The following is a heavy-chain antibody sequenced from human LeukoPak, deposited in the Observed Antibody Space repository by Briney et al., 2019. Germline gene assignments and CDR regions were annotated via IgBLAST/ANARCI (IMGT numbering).Heavy chain of an antibody. CDR2: ISQDGREK. D-gene: IGHD3-22*01. V-gene: IGHV3-7*01. CDR1: GFTFSDYW. CDR3: ARSGSPHFTMIELNWFDP. Sequence: GGSLRLSCAASGFTFSDYWMNWVRQAPGKGLEWVANISQDGREKYYVDSVKGRFTISRDNAKNSLFLQMNSLGAEDTAVYYCARSGSPHFTMIELNWFDPWGQGTLVTVSS. J-gene: IGHJ5*02.